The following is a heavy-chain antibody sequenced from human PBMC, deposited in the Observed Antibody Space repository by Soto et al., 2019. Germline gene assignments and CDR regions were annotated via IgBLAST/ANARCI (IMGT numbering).Heavy chain of an antibody. Sequence: QVQLGQSGGGVVQTGRPLTLSCAASGVTFNTYPMHWVRQAPGKGLEWVAIVPDDGSNKYYADSVKGRFTVSRNNYKNTLKLQMNSVRAEDTAVYYCAKDRGRYCSGARCYLFDSWGQGTLVTVST. CDR1: GVTFNTYP. V-gene: IGHV3-30*04. J-gene: IGHJ4*02. CDR3: AKDRGRYCSGARCYLFDS. D-gene: IGHD2-15*01. CDR2: VPDDGSNK.